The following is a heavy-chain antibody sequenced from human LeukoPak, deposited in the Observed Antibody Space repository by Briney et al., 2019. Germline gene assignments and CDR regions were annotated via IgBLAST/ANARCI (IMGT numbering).Heavy chain of an antibody. J-gene: IGHJ3*02. CDR2: IIPIFGTA. Sequence: SVKVSCKASGGTFSGYAISWVRQAPGQGLEWMGGIIPIFGTANYAQKFQGGVTITTDESTSTAYMELSSLRSEDTAVYYCARVSYCGGDCSTGAFDIWGQGTMVTVSS. CDR3: ARVSYCGGDCSTGAFDI. V-gene: IGHV1-69*05. CDR1: GGTFSGYA. D-gene: IGHD2-21*02.